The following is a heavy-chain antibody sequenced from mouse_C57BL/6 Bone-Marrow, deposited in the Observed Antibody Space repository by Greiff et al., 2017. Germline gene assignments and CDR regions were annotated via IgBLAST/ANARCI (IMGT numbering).Heavy chain of an antibody. J-gene: IGHJ1*03. CDR1: GYAISSSW. CDR3: SRFSGCYVRYFDV. D-gene: IGHD1-1*02. Sequence: VQLQQSGPELVKPGASVKISCKASGYAISSSWMNWVKQRPGKGLAWIGRIYPGDGDTNYNGKFKGKATLTAAKSSSTAYMQLSSLSSADSAVFFCSRFSGCYVRYFDVWGTGTMGTVSS. CDR2: IYPGDGDT. V-gene: IGHV1-82*01.